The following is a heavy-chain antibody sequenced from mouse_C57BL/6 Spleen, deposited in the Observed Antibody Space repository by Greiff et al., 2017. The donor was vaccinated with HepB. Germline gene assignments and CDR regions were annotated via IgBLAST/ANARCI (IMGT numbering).Heavy chain of an antibody. Sequence: EVKLVESGGGLVKPGGSLKLSCAASGFTFSSYTMSWVRQTPEKRLEWVATISGGGGNTYYPDSVKGRFTISRDNAKNTLYLQMSSLRSEDTALYYCARQGPYYSNYDWYFDVWGTGTTVTVSS. J-gene: IGHJ1*03. CDR3: ARQGPYYSNYDWYFDV. CDR1: GFTFSSYT. D-gene: IGHD2-5*01. V-gene: IGHV5-9*01. CDR2: ISGGGGNT.